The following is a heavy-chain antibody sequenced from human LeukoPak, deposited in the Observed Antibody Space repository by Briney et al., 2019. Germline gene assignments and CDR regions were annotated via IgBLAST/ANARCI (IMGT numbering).Heavy chain of an antibody. J-gene: IGHJ5*02. CDR3: ARALDRNWFYP. V-gene: IGHV4-59*01. CDR1: GGSISSYY. Sequence: PSETLSLTCTVSGGSISSYYWSRIRQPPGKGLEWIGYIYYSGSTNYNPSLKSRVTISVDTSKNQFPLKLSSVTAADTAVYYCARALDRNWFYPWGQGTLVTVSS. CDR2: IYYSGST.